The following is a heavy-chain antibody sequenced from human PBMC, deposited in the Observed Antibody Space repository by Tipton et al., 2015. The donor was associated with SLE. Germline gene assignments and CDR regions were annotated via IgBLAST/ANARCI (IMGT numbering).Heavy chain of an antibody. Sequence: GLVKPSETLSLICTVSDDSFSLYFWSWIRQPPGKGLEWIGYIYASGTTSYNPSLRSRVATSIDTSKKQFSLNLNSVTAADTAVYYCARGSTGYDEHWGQGTRVTVSS. J-gene: IGHJ1*01. CDR3: ARGSTGYDEH. CDR2: IYASGTT. D-gene: IGHD5-12*01. CDR1: DDSFSLYF. V-gene: IGHV4-4*08.